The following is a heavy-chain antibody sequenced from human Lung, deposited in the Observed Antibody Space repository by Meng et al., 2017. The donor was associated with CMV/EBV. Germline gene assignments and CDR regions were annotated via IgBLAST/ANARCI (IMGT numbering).Heavy chain of an antibody. V-gene: IGHV3-23*01. D-gene: IGHD6-13*01. J-gene: IGHJ5*02. Sequence: GGSLRLSSAASGFTFSSYAMSWVRQAPGKGLEWVSAISGSGGSTYYADSVKGRFTISRDNSKNTLYLQMNSLRAEDTAVYYCAKDQSSWYGTGDDNWFDPWGQGTLVTVSS. CDR3: AKDQSSWYGTGDDNWFDP. CDR1: GFTFSSYA. CDR2: ISGSGGST.